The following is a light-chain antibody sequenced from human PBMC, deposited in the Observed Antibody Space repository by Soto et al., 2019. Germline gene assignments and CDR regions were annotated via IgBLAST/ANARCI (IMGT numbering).Light chain of an antibody. Sequence: EIVLTQSPGTLSLSPGDRATLSCRASQSVGRDYLAWFQHKAGQAPRLLVHGASNRATGIPDRFSGSGSGTDFTLTITRLEPEVFAVYYCQQYATDPLTFGEGTKVEI. CDR1: QSVGRDY. CDR2: GAS. CDR3: QQYATDPLT. J-gene: IGKJ4*01. V-gene: IGKV3-20*01.